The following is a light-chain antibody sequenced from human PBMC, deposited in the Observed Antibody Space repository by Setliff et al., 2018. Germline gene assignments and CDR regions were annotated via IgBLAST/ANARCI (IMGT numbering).Light chain of an antibody. Sequence: QSALTQPPSASGSPGQSVTISCTGTNSDVGAYDHFAWYQHHPGKAPKLIISEVSHRPSGVSHRFSGSKSGNTASLTISGLQPEDEADYYCSSFTSSRLYVFGTGTKATVL. J-gene: IGLJ1*01. CDR1: NSDVGAYDH. CDR3: SSFTSSRLYV. V-gene: IGLV2-14*01. CDR2: EVS.